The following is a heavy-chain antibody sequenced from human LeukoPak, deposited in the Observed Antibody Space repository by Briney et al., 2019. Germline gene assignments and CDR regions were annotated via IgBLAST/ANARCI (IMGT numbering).Heavy chain of an antibody. CDR3: TXFFETN. CDR1: RFIFTNYW. D-gene: IGHD2/OR15-2a*01. V-gene: IGHV3-74*01. Sequence: GGSLRLSCAASRFIFTNYWIHWVRQAPGKGLVWVSHVNNDGSATSYADSVKGRFTISRDSAKNTVYLHVNSLRVEDTAVYYCTXFFETNWGQGTLVTVSS. J-gene: IGHJ4*02. CDR2: VNNDGSAT.